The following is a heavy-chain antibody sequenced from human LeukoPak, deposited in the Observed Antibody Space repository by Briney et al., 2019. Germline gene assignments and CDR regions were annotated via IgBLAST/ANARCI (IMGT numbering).Heavy chain of an antibody. CDR3: ARWYYYGSGSRRDAFDI. D-gene: IGHD3-10*01. V-gene: IGHV4-34*01. J-gene: IGHJ3*02. CDR1: GGSFSGYY. Sequence: SETLSLTCAVYGGSFSGYYWSWIRQPPGKGLEWIGEVNHSGSTNYNPSLKGRVTISVDTSKNQFSLKLSSGTAADTAVYYCARWYYYGSGSRRDAFDIWGQGTMVTVSS. CDR2: VNHSGST.